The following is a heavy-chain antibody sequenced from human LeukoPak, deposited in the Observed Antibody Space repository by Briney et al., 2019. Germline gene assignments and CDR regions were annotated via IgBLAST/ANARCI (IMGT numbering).Heavy chain of an antibody. CDR1: GYSFTSYW. CDR3: AGTYYYDSSGYYYGDYYYGMDV. D-gene: IGHD3-22*01. Sequence: KPGESLKISCKGSGYSFTSYWIGWVRQMPGKGLEWMGIIYPGDSDTRYSPSFQGQVTISADKSISIAYLQWSSLKASDTAMYYCAGTYYYDSSGYYYGDYYYGMDVWGQGTTVTVSS. CDR2: IYPGDSDT. V-gene: IGHV5-51*01. J-gene: IGHJ6*02.